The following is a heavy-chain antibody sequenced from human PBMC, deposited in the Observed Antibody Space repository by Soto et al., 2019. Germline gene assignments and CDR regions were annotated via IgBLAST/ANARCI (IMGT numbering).Heavy chain of an antibody. D-gene: IGHD3-10*01. CDR2: IKQDGSEK. CDR1: GFTFRRYW. CDR3: ARDGLWFGDRYGY. J-gene: IGHJ4*02. V-gene: IGHV3-7*03. Sequence: LILSCAASGFTFRRYWMSWFRQAPGKGLECVANIKQDGSEKYYVDSVKGRFTISRDNAKNSLYLQMNSLRAEDTAVYYCARDGLWFGDRYGYWGQGTLVTVSS.